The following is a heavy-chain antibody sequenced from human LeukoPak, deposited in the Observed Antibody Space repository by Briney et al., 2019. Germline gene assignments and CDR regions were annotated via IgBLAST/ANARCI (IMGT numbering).Heavy chain of an antibody. D-gene: IGHD3-10*01. CDR2: MNPNSGNT. Sequence: ASVKVSCKASGYTFTSYDINWVRQATGQGLEWMGWMNPNSGNTGYAPKFRGRVTMTRDTSISTAYMELSSLRSEDTAVYYCARGLRQFEWFGDPILLNYYYYYGMDVWGQGTTVTVSS. J-gene: IGHJ6*02. V-gene: IGHV1-8*01. CDR3: ARGLRQFEWFGDPILLNYYYYYGMDV. CDR1: GYTFTSYD.